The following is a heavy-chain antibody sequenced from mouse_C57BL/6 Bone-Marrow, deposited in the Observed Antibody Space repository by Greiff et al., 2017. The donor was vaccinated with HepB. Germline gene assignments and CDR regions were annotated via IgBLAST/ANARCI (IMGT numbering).Heavy chain of an antibody. Sequence: VQLQQSGPELVKPGASVKMSCKASGYTFTDYNMHWVKQSHGKSLEWIGYINPNNGGTSYNQKFKGKATLTVNKSSSTAYMELRSLTSEDSAVYYCAKTTVVARDYAMDYWGQGTSVTVSS. V-gene: IGHV1-22*01. CDR3: AKTTVVARDYAMDY. CDR1: GYTFTDYN. J-gene: IGHJ4*01. CDR2: INPNNGGT. D-gene: IGHD1-1*01.